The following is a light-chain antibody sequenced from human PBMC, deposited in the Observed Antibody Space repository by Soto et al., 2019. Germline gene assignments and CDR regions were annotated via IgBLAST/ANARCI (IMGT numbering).Light chain of an antibody. Sequence: EIVLTQSPATLSLSPGVRATLSCRASQSVSSYLAWYQQKPGQAPRLLIYDASNRATGIPARFSGSGSGTDFTLTISSLEPEDFAVYYCQQRSNWRTFGQGTKVDIK. J-gene: IGKJ1*01. CDR1: QSVSSY. V-gene: IGKV3-11*01. CDR2: DAS. CDR3: QQRSNWRT.